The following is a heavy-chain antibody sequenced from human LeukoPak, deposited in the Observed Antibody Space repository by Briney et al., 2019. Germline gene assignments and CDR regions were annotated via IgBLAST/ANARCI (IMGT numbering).Heavy chain of an antibody. CDR2: INHSGST. CDR1: GGSFSGYY. J-gene: IGHJ4*02. D-gene: IGHD3-10*01. Sequence: KPSETLSLTCAVYGGSFSGYYWSWIRQPPGKGLEWIGEINHSGSTNYNPSLKSRVTISVDTSKNQFSLKLSSVTAVDTAVYYCARITMVRGVPYFDYWGQGTLVTVSS. V-gene: IGHV4-34*01. CDR3: ARITMVRGVPYFDY.